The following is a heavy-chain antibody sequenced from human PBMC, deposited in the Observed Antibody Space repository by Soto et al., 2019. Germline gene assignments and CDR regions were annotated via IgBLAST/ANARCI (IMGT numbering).Heavy chain of an antibody. D-gene: IGHD3-3*01. CDR1: GYSFTRYW. J-gene: IGHJ3*02. CDR2: IYPGDCDT. Sequence: PXESLKTSGKGSGYSFTRYWIGWVRQIPGKGLEWLGIIYPGDCDTRYSPSFQGQVTISADKSISTAYLQWSSLKASDTAMYYRARPSPSLEWLSSGLRAYAFDIWGQGTMVTVSS. CDR3: ARPSPSLEWLSSGLRAYAFDI. V-gene: IGHV5-51*01.